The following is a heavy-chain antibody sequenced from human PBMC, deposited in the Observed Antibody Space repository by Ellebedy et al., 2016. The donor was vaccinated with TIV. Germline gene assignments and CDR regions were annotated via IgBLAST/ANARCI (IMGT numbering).Heavy chain of an antibody. V-gene: IGHV3-33*01. CDR3: VGARSEGWLDP. CDR1: GFPFRSYG. Sequence: GESLKISCVASGFPFRSYGMHWVRPAPGKRLEWLAVIWHDVIKKYYAESVEGRFTISRDTSQNTQYLQMNSLRAEDTAVYHCVGARSEGWLDPWGQGTQVTVSS. CDR2: IWHDVIKK. J-gene: IGHJ5*02. D-gene: IGHD6-19*01.